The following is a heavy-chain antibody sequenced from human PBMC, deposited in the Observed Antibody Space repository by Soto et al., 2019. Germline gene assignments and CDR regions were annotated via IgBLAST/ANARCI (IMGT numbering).Heavy chain of an antibody. V-gene: IGHV4-4*02. CDR2: IHHSGST. CDR1: GGSISSNNW. CDR3: ATFRSGYYQPDALDI. J-gene: IGHJ3*02. Sequence: QVQLQESGPGLVKPSGTLSLTCAVSGGSISSNNWWTWVRQSPGKVLDWIGEIHHSGSTNFNPSLESRITISVDTSENQFSLNLKSVTAADTAVDYCATFRSGYYQPDALDIWGHGTMVTVSS. D-gene: IGHD3-22*01.